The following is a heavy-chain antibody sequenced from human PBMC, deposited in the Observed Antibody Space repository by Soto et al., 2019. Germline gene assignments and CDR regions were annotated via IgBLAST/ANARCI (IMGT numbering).Heavy chain of an antibody. J-gene: IGHJ6*02. Sequence: GGSLRLSCAASGFTFSDYYMSWIRQAPGKGLEWVSYISSSSSYTYYADSVKGRFTISRDNSKNTLYLQMNSLRAEDTAVYYCAKSLAARLQYYGMDVWGQGTTVTVSS. V-gene: IGHV3-11*03. CDR2: ISSSSSYT. CDR1: GFTFSDYY. D-gene: IGHD6-6*01. CDR3: AKSLAARLQYYGMDV.